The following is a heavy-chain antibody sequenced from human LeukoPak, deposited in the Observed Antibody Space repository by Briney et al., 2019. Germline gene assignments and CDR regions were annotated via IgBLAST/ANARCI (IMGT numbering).Heavy chain of an antibody. V-gene: IGHV2-5*02. CDR3: AHSPFLQDPLFDY. CDR2: IYWDDDK. D-gene: IGHD2/OR15-2a*01. J-gene: IGHJ4*02. CDR1: GFSLDTNGVG. Sequence: ESGPTLVKPTQSLTLTRTFSGFSLDTNGVGVGWIPQPPGKALEWLALIYWDDDKRYSTSLKSTLTITKDTSKNQVVLTMTNMDPVDTGTYYCAHSPFLQDPLFDYWGQGTPVTVSS.